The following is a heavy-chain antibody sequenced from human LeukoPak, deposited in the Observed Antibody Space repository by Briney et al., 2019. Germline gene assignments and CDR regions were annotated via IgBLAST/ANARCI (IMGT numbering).Heavy chain of an antibody. CDR2: ISYDGSNI. D-gene: IGHD3-22*01. V-gene: IGHV3-30*18. CDR1: GFTFSSYG. J-gene: IGHJ4*02. Sequence: QPGRSLRLSCAASGFTFSSYGMHWVRQAPGKGLEWVAVISYDGSNIYYADFVKGRFTISRDNSKNTLYPQMNSLRAEDTAVYYCAKDRLGALEYSDGSGFYRFDYWGQGTLVTVSS. CDR3: AKDRLGALEYSDGSGFYRFDY.